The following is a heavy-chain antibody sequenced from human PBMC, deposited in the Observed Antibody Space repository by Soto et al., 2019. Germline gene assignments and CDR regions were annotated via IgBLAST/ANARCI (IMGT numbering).Heavy chain of an antibody. D-gene: IGHD4-17*01. V-gene: IGHV1-8*01. CDR2: MNPNSGNT. CDR1: GYTFTSYD. J-gene: IGHJ5*02. Sequence: QVQLVQSGAEVKKPGASVKVSCKASGYTFTSYDINWVRQATGQGFEYLGWMNPNSGNTGYVKKFQGGVAMTRDTSMSTADMELSSLRSEDTAVYYCARGINYGDYSRWFDPWGPGTLVTVSS. CDR3: ARGINYGDYSRWFDP.